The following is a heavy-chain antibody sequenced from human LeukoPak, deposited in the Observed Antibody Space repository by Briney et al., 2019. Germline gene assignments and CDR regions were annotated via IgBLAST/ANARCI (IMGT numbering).Heavy chain of an antibody. CDR3: AKDWYYYDSSGYSY. CDR2: ISGSGGST. D-gene: IGHD3-22*01. J-gene: IGHJ4*02. CDR1: GFTFSSYA. Sequence: GGSLRLSCAASGFTFSSYAMSWVRQAPGKGLEWVSAISGSGGSTYYADSVKGRFTISRDNSKNTLYLQMNSLRAEDTAVYYCAKDWYYYDSSGYSYWGQGTLVTVSS. V-gene: IGHV3-23*01.